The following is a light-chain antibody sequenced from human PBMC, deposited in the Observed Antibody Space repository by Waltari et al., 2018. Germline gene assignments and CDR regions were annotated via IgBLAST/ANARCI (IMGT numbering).Light chain of an antibody. V-gene: IGKV2-30*02. CDR3: MQGKHWPPT. CDR2: KVS. J-gene: IGKJ5*01. CDR1: ESLLHSDGHTY. Sequence: DVVMTQSPLSLPVTLGQPASISCSASESLLHSDGHTYLNWFQQRPGQSPRRLIYKVSNRDSGVPDRLSGSGSGTDFTLKISRVEAEDVGVYYCMQGKHWPPTYGQGTRLEIK.